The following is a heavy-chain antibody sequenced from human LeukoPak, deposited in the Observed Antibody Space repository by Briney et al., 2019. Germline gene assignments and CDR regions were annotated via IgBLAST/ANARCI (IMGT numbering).Heavy chain of an antibody. CDR2: IYHSGST. Sequence: PSETLSLTCTVSGGSISSGGYYWSWIRQPPGKGLEWIGYIYHSGSTYYNPSLKSRVTISVDRSKNQFSLKLSSVTAADTAVYYCARWIPLNIVVVPAAIGPWGQGTLVTVSS. V-gene: IGHV4-30-2*01. J-gene: IGHJ5*02. D-gene: IGHD2-2*01. CDR3: ARWIPLNIVVVPAAIGP. CDR1: GGSISSGGYY.